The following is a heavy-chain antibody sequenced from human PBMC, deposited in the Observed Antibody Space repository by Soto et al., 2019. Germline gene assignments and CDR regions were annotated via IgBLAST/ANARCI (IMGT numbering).Heavy chain of an antibody. V-gene: IGHV3-48*01. D-gene: IGHD5-12*01. CDR1: GFTFSSYS. CDR2: ISSISSTI. CDR3: AREDSGYDHGYYYYGMDV. Sequence: EVQLVESGGGLVQPGGSLRLYCAASGFTFSSYSMNWVRQAPGKGLEWVSYISSISSTIYYADSVKGRFTISRDNAKNTLYLQMNSLSAEDTAVYYCAREDSGYDHGYYYYGMDVWGQGTPVTVSS. J-gene: IGHJ6*02.